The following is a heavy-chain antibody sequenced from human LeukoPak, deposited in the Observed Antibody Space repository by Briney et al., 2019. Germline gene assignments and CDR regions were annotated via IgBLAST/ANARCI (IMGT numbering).Heavy chain of an antibody. CDR3: ASDSPYYGMDV. V-gene: IGHV3-74*01. CDR2: INSDGSAT. CDR1: GFPFSSYW. Sequence: GGSLRLSCAASGFPFSSYWMHWVRQVPGKGLLWVSRINSDGSATIYADSVRGRFTISRDNAKNTPYLQMSGLRVEDTAVYHCASDSPYYGMDVWGQGTTVTVSS. J-gene: IGHJ6*02.